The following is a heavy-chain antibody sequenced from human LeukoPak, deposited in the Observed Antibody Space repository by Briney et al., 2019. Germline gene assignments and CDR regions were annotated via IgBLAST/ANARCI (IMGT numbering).Heavy chain of an antibody. CDR2: INHSGST. V-gene: IGHV4-34*01. D-gene: IGHD4-17*01. Sequence: GSLRLSCTASGFTFGDYAMSWVRQPPGKGLEWIGEINHSGSTNYNPSLKSRVTISVDTSKNQFSLRLSSVTAADTAVYYCASSPTVTDRSTFDYWGQGTLVTVSS. CDR3: ASSPTVTDRSTFDY. CDR1: GFTFGDYA. J-gene: IGHJ4*02.